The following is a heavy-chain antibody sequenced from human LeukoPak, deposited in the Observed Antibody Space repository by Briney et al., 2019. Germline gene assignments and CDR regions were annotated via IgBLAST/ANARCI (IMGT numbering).Heavy chain of an antibody. V-gene: IGHV1-3*01. CDR2: INAGNGNT. CDR3: ARGLIGGYDYVWGSYRYSWLDY. CDR1: GYTFTSYA. D-gene: IGHD3-16*02. J-gene: IGHJ4*02. Sequence: ASVKVSCKASGYTFTSYAMHWVRQAPGQRLEWMGWINAGNGNTKYSQKFQGRVTITRDTSASTAYMELSSLRSEDTAVYYRARGLIGGYDYVWGSYRYSWLDYWGQGTLVTVSS.